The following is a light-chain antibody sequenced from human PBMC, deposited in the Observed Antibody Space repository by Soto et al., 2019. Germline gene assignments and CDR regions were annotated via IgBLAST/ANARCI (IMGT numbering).Light chain of an antibody. CDR2: RAS. V-gene: IGKV3-15*01. J-gene: IGKJ4*01. Sequence: EIVLTQSRATLSXSXGXXAXXXCXASQSVSSNLAWYQKKPGQAPRLLVWRASIRATDMAARFSGSGSGTEFTLTISSLQPEDSAVYYCQQYNNWPLTFGGGTKVDIK. CDR3: QQYNNWPLT. CDR1: QSVSSN.